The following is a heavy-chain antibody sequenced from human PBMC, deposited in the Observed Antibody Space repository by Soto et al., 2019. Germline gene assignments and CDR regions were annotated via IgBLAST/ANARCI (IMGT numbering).Heavy chain of an antibody. CDR3: ARGGRGVVVTAVNYYYYGMDV. CDR2: IIPIFGTA. J-gene: IGHJ6*02. D-gene: IGHD2-21*02. Sequence: QVQLVQSGAEVKKPGSSVKVSCKASGGTFSSYAISWVRQAPGQGLEWMGGIIPIFGTANYAQKFQGRVTITADEPTSTAYMELSSLRSEDTAVYYCARGGRGVVVTAVNYYYYGMDVWGQGTTVTVSS. CDR1: GGTFSSYA. V-gene: IGHV1-69*01.